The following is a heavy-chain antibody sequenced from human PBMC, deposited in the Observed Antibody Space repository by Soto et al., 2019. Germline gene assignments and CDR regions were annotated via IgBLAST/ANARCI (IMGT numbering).Heavy chain of an antibody. CDR1: GFTFSSYG. CDR3: ARDGEYSSSWRHLEYNWFDP. V-gene: IGHV3-33*01. CDR2: IWYDGSNK. D-gene: IGHD6-13*01. Sequence: GGSLRLSCAASGFTFSSYGMHWVRQAPGKGLEWVAVIWYDGSNKYYADSVKGRFTISRDNSKNTLYLQMNSLRAEDTAVYYCARDGEYSSSWRHLEYNWFDPWGQGTLVTVSS. J-gene: IGHJ5*02.